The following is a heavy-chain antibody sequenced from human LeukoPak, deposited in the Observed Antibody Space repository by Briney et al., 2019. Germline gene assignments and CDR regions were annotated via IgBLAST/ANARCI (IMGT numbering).Heavy chain of an antibody. D-gene: IGHD4-11*01. Sequence: GASVKVSCKASGGTFISYAISWVRQAPGQGLEWMGGIIPIFGTANYAQKFQGRVTITADESTSTAYMELSSLRSEDTAVYYCARGTVTDYYYGMDVWGQGTTVTVSS. CDR3: ARGTVTDYYYGMDV. V-gene: IGHV1-69*13. CDR1: GGTFISYA. CDR2: IIPIFGTA. J-gene: IGHJ6*02.